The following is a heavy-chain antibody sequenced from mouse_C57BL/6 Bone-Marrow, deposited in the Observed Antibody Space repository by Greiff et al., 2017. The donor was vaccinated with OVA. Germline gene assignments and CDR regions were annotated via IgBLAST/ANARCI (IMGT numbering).Heavy chain of an antibody. D-gene: IGHD2-3*01. CDR1: GYTFTGYW. Sequence: VKLQESGAELLKPGASVKLSCKATGYTFTGYWIEWVKQRPGHGLEWIGEILPGSGSTNYNEKFKGKATFTADTPSNTAYMQLSSLTTEDSAIYYCARKWLLPLYAMDYWGQGTSVTVSS. CDR3: ARKWLLPLYAMDY. CDR2: ILPGSGST. J-gene: IGHJ4*01. V-gene: IGHV1-9*01.